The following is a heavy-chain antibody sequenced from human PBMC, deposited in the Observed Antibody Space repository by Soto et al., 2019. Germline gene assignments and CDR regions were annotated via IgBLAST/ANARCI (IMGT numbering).Heavy chain of an antibody. Sequence: GGSLRLSCAASGFTFSSYAMSWVRQAPGKGLEWVSAISGSGGSTYYADSVKGRFTISRDNSKNTLYLQMNSLRAEDTAVYYCSAQRDGYNYGYYYGMDVWGQGTTVTVSS. D-gene: IGHD5-12*01. CDR3: SAQRDGYNYGYYYGMDV. J-gene: IGHJ6*02. CDR2: ISGSGGST. V-gene: IGHV3-23*01. CDR1: GFTFSSYA.